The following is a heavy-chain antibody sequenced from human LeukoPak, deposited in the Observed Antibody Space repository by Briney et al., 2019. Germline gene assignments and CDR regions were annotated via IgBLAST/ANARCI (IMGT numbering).Heavy chain of an antibody. CDR2: IKQDGSEN. D-gene: IGHD2-8*01. V-gene: IGHV3-7*01. CDR3: ARDVNGYRDY. Sequence: PGGSLRLSCTASGFTFSSYWMTWVRQAPGKGLEWVANIKQDGSENYYVDSVTGRFTISRDNAKNSLYLQMNSLRGEDTAVCYCARDVNGYRDYWGQGTLVTVSS. J-gene: IGHJ4*02. CDR1: GFTFSSYW.